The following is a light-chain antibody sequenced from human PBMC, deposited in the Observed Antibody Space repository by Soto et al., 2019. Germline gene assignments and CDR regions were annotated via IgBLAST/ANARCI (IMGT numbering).Light chain of an antibody. Sequence: LVWTPSPAILSLSPGKRAPLSCRASQIIISYLIWYTQKPAPAPSRLIYDVSNRATGIPARFSGSGSGPDFPLTISSLEPEDFAFYYCQQRSNWPRTFGQGTKVEIK. V-gene: IGKV3-11*01. CDR1: QIIISY. CDR2: DVS. CDR3: QQRSNWPRT. J-gene: IGKJ1*01.